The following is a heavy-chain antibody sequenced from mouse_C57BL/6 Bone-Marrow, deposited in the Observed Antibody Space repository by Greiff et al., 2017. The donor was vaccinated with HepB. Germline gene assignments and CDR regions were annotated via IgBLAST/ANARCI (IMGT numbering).Heavy chain of an antibody. CDR2: INPNYGTT. CDR3: AREGLGSSYVGWYFDV. V-gene: IGHV1-39*01. CDR1: GYSFTDYN. J-gene: IGHJ1*03. Sequence: VQLQQSGPELVKPGASVKISCKASGYSFTDYNMNWVKQSNGKSLEWIGVINPNYGTTSYNQKFKGKATLTVDQSSSTAYMQLNSLTSEDSAVYYCAREGLGSSYVGWYFDVWGTGTTVTVSS. D-gene: IGHD1-1*01.